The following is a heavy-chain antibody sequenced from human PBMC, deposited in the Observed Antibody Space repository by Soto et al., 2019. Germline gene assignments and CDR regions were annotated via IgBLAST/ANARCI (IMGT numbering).Heavy chain of an antibody. D-gene: IGHD1-1*01. Sequence: EVQLSESGGGLVQPGWSLRLSCAASGFTFSAYAMGWVRQAPGKGLEWVSTIHGGGGATHYADSVKGRFTISRDDSKNTLYAQMNSLRAEDTAVYYCAKFEGHPLEYWYLDFWGRGTLVTVSS. CDR1: GFTFSAYA. V-gene: IGHV3-23*01. J-gene: IGHJ2*01. CDR2: IHGGGGAT. CDR3: AKFEGHPLEYWYLDF.